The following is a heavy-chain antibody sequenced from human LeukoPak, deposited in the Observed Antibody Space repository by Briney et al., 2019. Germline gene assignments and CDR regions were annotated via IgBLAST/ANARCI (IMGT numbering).Heavy chain of an antibody. V-gene: IGHV1-24*01. CDR1: GYTLTELS. CDR3: ATVEYYDFWSGYYTLDY. CDR2: FDPEDGET. D-gene: IGHD3-3*01. Sequence: ASVTVSCTVSGYTLTELSMHWVRQAPGKGLEWMGGFDPEDGETIYAQKFQGRVTMTEDTSTDTAYMELSSLRSEDTAVYYCATVEYYDFWSGYYTLDYWGQGTLVTVSS. J-gene: IGHJ4*02.